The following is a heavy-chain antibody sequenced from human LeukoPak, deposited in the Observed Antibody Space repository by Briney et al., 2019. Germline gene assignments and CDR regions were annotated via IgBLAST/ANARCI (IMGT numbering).Heavy chain of an antibody. Sequence: GGSLRLSCAASGFTFSSYSMNWVRQAPGKGLEWVSYISSSSSTIYYADSVKGRFTISRDNAKNSLYLQMSSLRDEDTAVYYCASDFDSSGYYPDYWGQGTLVTVSS. V-gene: IGHV3-48*02. CDR1: GFTFSSYS. CDR3: ASDFDSSGYYPDY. D-gene: IGHD3-22*01. J-gene: IGHJ4*02. CDR2: ISSSSSTI.